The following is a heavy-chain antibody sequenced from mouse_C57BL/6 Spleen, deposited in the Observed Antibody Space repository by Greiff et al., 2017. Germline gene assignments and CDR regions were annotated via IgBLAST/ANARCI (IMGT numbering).Heavy chain of an antibody. V-gene: IGHV2-9-1*01. CDR2: IWTGGGT. CDR3: ARNYYGSHYAMDY. Sequence: VTLQESGPGLVAPSQSLSITCTVSGFSLTSYAISWVRQPPGKGLEWLGVIWTGGGTNYNSALKSRLSISKDNSKSQVFLKMNSLQTDDTARYYCARNYYGSHYAMDYWGKGTSVTVSS. CDR1: GFSLTSYA. D-gene: IGHD2-2*01. J-gene: IGHJ4*01.